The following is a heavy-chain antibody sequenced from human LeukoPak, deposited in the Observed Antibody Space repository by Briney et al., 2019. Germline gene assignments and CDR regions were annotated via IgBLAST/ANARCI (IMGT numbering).Heavy chain of an antibody. CDR2: IIPIFGTA. V-gene: IGHV1-69*13. CDR1: GGTFSSYA. D-gene: IGHD3-10*01. Sequence: GASVKVSCKASGGTFSSYAISWVRQAPGQGLEWMGGIIPIFGTANYAQKFQGRVTITADESTSTAYMELSSLRSEDTAVYYCARDTDMVRGVILDYWGQGTLVTVSS. J-gene: IGHJ4*02. CDR3: ARDTDMVRGVILDY.